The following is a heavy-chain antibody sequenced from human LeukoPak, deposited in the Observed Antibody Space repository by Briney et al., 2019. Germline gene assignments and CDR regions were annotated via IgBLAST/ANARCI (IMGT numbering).Heavy chain of an antibody. CDR3: ARAFCSSTSCPIIY. D-gene: IGHD2-2*01. V-gene: IGHV3-30*03. Sequence: GGSLRLSCAASGFTFSSYGMHWVRQAPGKGLEWVAVISYDGSDKYYADSVKGRFTISRDNSKNTLYLQMNSLRAEDTAVYYCARAFCSSTSCPIIYWGQGTLVTVSS. J-gene: IGHJ4*02. CDR2: ISYDGSDK. CDR1: GFTFSSYG.